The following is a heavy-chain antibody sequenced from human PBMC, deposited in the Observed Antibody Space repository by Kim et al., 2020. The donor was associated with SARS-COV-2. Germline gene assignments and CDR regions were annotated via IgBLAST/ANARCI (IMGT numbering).Heavy chain of an antibody. CDR2: IYYSGST. D-gene: IGHD6-6*01. CDR1: GGSISSSSYY. Sequence: SETLSLTCTVSGGSISSSSYYWGWIRQPPGKGLEWIGSIYYSGSTYYNPSLKSLVTISVDTSKNQFSLKLSSVTAADTAVYYCARDKSIALGYNWFDPWGQGTLVTVSS. V-gene: IGHV4-39*07. CDR3: ARDKSIALGYNWFDP. J-gene: IGHJ5*02.